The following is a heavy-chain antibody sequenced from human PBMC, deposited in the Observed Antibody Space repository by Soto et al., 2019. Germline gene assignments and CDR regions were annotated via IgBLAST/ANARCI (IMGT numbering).Heavy chain of an antibody. V-gene: IGHV4-31*03. J-gene: IGHJ4*02. CDR2: IYYSGST. CDR3: ARQTLYGDYGYSFDY. D-gene: IGHD4-17*01. CDR1: GGSISSGGYY. Sequence: SETLSLTCTVSGGSISSGGYYWSWIRQHPGKGLEWIGYIYYSGSTYYNPSLKSRVTISVDTSKNQFSLKLSSVTAADTAVYYCARQTLYGDYGYSFDYWGQGTLVTVSS.